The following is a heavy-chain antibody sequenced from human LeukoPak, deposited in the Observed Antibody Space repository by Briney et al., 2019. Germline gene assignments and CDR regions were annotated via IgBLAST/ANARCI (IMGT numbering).Heavy chain of an antibody. J-gene: IGHJ4*02. CDR1: GFTFSVYY. CDR3: ARDQGENYDSSGYYPY. D-gene: IGHD3-22*01. Sequence: GGSLRLSCAASGFTFSVYYMSWIRQAPGKGLEWVSYISGSSSSPNYADSVKGRFTISRDNAKNSLYLQMNSLRAEDTAVYYCARDQGENYDSSGYYPYWGQGTLVTVSS. V-gene: IGHV3-11*06. CDR2: ISGSSSSP.